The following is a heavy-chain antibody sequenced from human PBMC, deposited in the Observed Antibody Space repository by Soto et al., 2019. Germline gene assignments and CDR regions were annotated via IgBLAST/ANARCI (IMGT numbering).Heavy chain of an antibody. J-gene: IGHJ5*02. V-gene: IGHV1-69*06. CDR2: IIPIFGTP. CDR1: GGTFSSYA. CDR3: ASEPEYCSGGSCYSGRWFDP. Sequence: QVQLVQSGAEVKKPGSSVKVSCKASGGTFSSYAISWVRQAPGQGLEWMGGIIPIFGTPNYAQKFQGRVTITADKSTSTAYMELSSLRSEDTAVYYCASEPEYCSGGSCYSGRWFDPWGQGTLVTVSS. D-gene: IGHD2-15*01.